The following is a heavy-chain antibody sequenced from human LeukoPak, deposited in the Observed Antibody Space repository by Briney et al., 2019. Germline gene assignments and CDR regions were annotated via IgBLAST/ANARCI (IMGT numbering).Heavy chain of an antibody. D-gene: IGHD3-22*01. CDR2: IYGGGNI. Sequence: PGGSLRLSCAASGFTVSSNYMNWVRQAPGKGLEWVSVIYGGGNIYYADSVKGRFAISRDNAKNSLYLQMNSLRDEDTAVYYCARSPPTYYYDSSGYYGYGMDVWGQGTTVTVSS. CDR1: GFTVSSNY. J-gene: IGHJ6*02. V-gene: IGHV3-53*01. CDR3: ARSPPTYYYDSSGYYGYGMDV.